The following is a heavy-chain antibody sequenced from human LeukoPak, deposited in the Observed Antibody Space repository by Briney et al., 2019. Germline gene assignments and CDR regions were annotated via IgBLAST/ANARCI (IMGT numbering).Heavy chain of an antibody. V-gene: IGHV1-2*02. Sequence: ASVKVSCKASGCTFTGYYMHWVRQAPGQGLEWMGWINPNSGGTNYAQKFQGRVTMTRDTSISTAYMELSRLRSDDTAVYYCARRGYSYGYDAFDIWGQGTMVTVSS. CDR1: GCTFTGYY. J-gene: IGHJ3*02. D-gene: IGHD5-18*01. CDR2: INPNSGGT. CDR3: ARRGYSYGYDAFDI.